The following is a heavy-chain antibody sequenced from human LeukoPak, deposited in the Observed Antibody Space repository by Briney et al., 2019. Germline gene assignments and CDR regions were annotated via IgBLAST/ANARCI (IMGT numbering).Heavy chain of an antibody. J-gene: IGHJ4*02. V-gene: IGHV3-53*01. CDR3: ARGIAGYCSGGSCSTSDY. D-gene: IGHD2-15*01. CDR1: GFTFSSYS. CDR2: IYSGGST. Sequence: QAGGSLRLSCAASGFTFSSYSMNWVRQAPGKGLEWVSVIYSGGSTYYADSVKGRFTISRDNSKNTLYLQMNSLRAEDTAVYYCARGIAGYCSGGSCSTSDYWGQGTLVIVSS.